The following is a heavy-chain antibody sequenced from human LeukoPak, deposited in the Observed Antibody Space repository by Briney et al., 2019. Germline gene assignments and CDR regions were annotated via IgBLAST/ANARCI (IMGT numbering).Heavy chain of an antibody. CDR1: GFTFSSYW. J-gene: IGHJ4*02. Sequence: GGSLRLSCAASGFTFSSYWMHWVRQAPGKGLVWVSGINSDGSSRRYADSVKGRFTVSRDNAKNSLYLQMSSLRAEDTAVYYCARDDGGETNWGSIDYWGQGTVVTVSS. CDR2: INSDGSSR. V-gene: IGHV3-74*01. CDR3: ARDDGGETNWGSIDY. D-gene: IGHD7-27*01.